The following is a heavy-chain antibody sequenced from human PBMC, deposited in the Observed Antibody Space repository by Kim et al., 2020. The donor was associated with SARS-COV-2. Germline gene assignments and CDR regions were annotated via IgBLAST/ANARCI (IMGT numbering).Heavy chain of an antibody. D-gene: IGHD6-19*01. CDR2: IGGSGGRT. V-gene: IGHV3-23*01. CDR3: VQGIRGWYGGRS. Sequence: GGSLRLSCAASGFTFSTDYMHWVRQAPGKGLEWVSGIGGSGGRTYYADSVKGRFTISRDNCKKMLYLKMNSLRAEDTAVYYCVQGIRGWYGGRSWGQGTLVTVSS. CDR1: GFTFSTDY. J-gene: IGHJ5*02.